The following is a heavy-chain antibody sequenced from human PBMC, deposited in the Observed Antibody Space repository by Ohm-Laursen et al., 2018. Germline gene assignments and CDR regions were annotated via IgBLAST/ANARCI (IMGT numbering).Heavy chain of an antibody. J-gene: IGHJ4*02. V-gene: IGHV3-21*01. CDR3: ARAYDTGYYFDY. CDR1: GFTFGDYA. Sequence: SLRLSCTASGFTFGDYAMMWVRQAPGKGLEWVSSISTSSGFMYYGDSVKGRFTISRDNAKNSLFLQMNSLRAEDTAVYYCARAYDTGYYFDYWGQGTLVTVSS. CDR2: ISTSSGFM. D-gene: IGHD3-22*01.